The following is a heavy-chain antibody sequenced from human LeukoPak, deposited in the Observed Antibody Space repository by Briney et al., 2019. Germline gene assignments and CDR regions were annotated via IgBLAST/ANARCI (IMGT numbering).Heavy chain of an antibody. J-gene: IGHJ3*02. Sequence: PSETLSLTCAVYGGSFSGYYWSWIRQPPGKGLEWIGEINHSGSTNYNPSLKSRVTISVDTSKNQFSLKLSSVTAADTAVYYCARHGTHYDSSGYPEDAFDIWGQGTMVTVSS. D-gene: IGHD3-22*01. CDR2: INHSGST. CDR3: ARHGTHYDSSGYPEDAFDI. CDR1: GGSFSGYY. V-gene: IGHV4-34*01.